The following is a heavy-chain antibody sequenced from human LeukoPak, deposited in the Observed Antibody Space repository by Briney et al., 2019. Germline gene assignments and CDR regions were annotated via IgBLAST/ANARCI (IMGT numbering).Heavy chain of an antibody. CDR1: GFDFGAYE. CDR2: FAGSDTTK. Sequence: GGSLRLSCAASGFDFGAYEMDWVRQAPGKGLEWVAYFAGSDTTKYYADSVRGRFTISRDNAKKSLYLQMNSLRAEDTALYYCTTLGYHLDSWGQGTLVTVSS. D-gene: IGHD3-22*01. CDR3: TTLGYHLDS. J-gene: IGHJ4*02. V-gene: IGHV3-48*03.